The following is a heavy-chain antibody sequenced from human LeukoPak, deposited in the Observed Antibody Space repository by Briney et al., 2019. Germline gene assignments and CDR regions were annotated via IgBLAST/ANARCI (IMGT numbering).Heavy chain of an antibody. CDR3: ARRWSFDY. D-gene: IGHD6-13*01. Sequence: GGSLRLSCAASGFTFSSYAMHWVCQAPGKGLEWVAVISYDESDKYYADSVKGRFTISRDNSKNTLYLQMNSLRVEDTAVYYCARRWSFDYWGQGTLVTVSS. CDR2: ISYDESDK. J-gene: IGHJ4*02. CDR1: GFTFSSYA. V-gene: IGHV3-30*04.